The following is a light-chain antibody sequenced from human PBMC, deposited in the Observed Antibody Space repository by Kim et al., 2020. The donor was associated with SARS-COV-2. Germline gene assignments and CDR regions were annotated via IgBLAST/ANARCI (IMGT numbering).Light chain of an antibody. CDR2: YAS. J-gene: IGKJ1*01. Sequence: LTQQETVTITCRASQSIGETLAWYQQKPHQAPKLLIKYASRSSSGVPSRFSGSGSGTDFTLTINSLEPEDAAAYYCHQSGSLPWTFGQGNKVDIK. CDR3: HQSGSLPWT. V-gene: IGKV6D-21*02. CDR1: QSIGET.